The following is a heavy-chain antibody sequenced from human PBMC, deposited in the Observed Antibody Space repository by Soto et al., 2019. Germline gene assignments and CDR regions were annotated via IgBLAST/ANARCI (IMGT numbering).Heavy chain of an antibody. D-gene: IGHD1-26*01. CDR2: ISGSGGST. V-gene: IGHV3-23*01. J-gene: IGHJ4*02. CDR3: ARRGSGSYYDY. Sequence: EVQLLESGGGLVQPGGSLRLSCAASGFTFSSYAMRWVRQAPVKGLEWVSAISGSGGSTYYADSVKGRFTISIDNSKNTLYLQMNSLRAEDTAVYYCARRGSGSYYDYWGQGTLVTVSS. CDR1: GFTFSSYA.